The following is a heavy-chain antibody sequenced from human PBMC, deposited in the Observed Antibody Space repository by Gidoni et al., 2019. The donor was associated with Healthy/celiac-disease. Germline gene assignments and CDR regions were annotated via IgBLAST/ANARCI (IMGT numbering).Heavy chain of an antibody. CDR2: IYYSGST. Sequence: QLQLQESGPGLVKPSETLSLTCTVSGGSIRSSSYYWGWIRQPPGKGLEWIGSIYYSGSTYYNPSLKSRVTISVDTSKNQFSLKLSSVTAADTAVYYCARPRNYDSSGYQDWGQGTLVTVSS. D-gene: IGHD3-22*01. CDR1: GGSIRSSSYY. J-gene: IGHJ4*02. CDR3: ARPRNYDSSGYQD. V-gene: IGHV4-39*01.